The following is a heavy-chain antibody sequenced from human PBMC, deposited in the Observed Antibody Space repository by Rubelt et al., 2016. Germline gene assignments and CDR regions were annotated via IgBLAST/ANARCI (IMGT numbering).Heavy chain of an antibody. Sequence: QVQLVQSGAEVKKPGASVKVSCKASGYTFTSYEINWVRQATGQGLEWVGWVDPSSGRTAYSQKFQGRVTLTRDTSISTAFMELSSLRSEDTAVDYCARANNYANYWGQGTLVTVSS. D-gene: IGHD2-8*01. V-gene: IGHV1-8*01. CDR2: VDPSSGRT. J-gene: IGHJ4*02. CDR3: ARANNYANY. CDR1: GYTFTSYE.